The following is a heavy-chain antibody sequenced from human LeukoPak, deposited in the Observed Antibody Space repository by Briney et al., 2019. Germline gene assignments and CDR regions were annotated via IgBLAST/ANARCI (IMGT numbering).Heavy chain of an antibody. CDR1: GFTFSSYA. Sequence: GRSLRLSCAASGFTFSSYAMHWVRQAPGKGLEWVAVISYGGSNKYYADSVKGRFTISRDNSKNTLYLQMNSLRAEDTAVYYCARDRVIVVVPKDYWGQGTLVTVSS. J-gene: IGHJ4*02. D-gene: IGHD3-22*01. CDR2: ISYGGSNK. V-gene: IGHV3-30-3*01. CDR3: ARDRVIVVVPKDY.